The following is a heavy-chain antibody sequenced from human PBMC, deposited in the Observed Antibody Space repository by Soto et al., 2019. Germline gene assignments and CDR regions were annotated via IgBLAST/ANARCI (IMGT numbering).Heavy chain of an antibody. V-gene: IGHV1-69*06. D-gene: IGHD1-26*01. CDR1: GGTFSTYS. J-gene: IGHJ4*02. CDR2: IIPIFGTA. CDR3: ASSSGNNYGVGTNYYFDY. Sequence: QVQLEQSGAEVKKPGSSVKVSCKTSGGTFSTYSIVWVRQAPGEGLEWMGGIIPIFGTANYAQKFQDRVTITADKSTNTAFMELSSLKSEDTAMYYCASSSGNNYGVGTNYYFDYWGQGTLVTVSS.